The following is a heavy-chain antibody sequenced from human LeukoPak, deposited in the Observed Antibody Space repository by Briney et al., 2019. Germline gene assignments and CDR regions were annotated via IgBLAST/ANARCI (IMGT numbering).Heavy chain of an antibody. D-gene: IGHD6-6*01. J-gene: IGHJ4*02. CDR3: TTEYSSSPEDY. CDR2: IIPICGTA. V-gene: IGHV1-69*13. Sequence: SVTDSSMPSRGTFSVYAICWVRPAPGQGLEWMGGIIPICGTANYAQKFQGRVTITADESTSTAYMELSSLRSEDTAVYYCTTEYSSSPEDYWGQGTLVTVSS. CDR1: RGTFSVYA.